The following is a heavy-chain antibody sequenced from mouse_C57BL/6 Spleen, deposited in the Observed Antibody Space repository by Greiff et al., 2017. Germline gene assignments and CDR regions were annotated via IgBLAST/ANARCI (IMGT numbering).Heavy chain of an antibody. J-gene: IGHJ4*01. Sequence: EVKVVESGGDLVKPGGSLKLSCAASGFTFSSYGMSWVRQTPDKRLEWVATISSRGSYTYYPDSVKGRFTISRDNAKNTLYRQMSSLKSEDTAMYYCARRGDSSDYYYAMYYWGQGTSVTVAS. D-gene: IGHD3-2*02. CDR1: GFTFSSYG. CDR2: ISSRGSYT. V-gene: IGHV5-6*02. CDR3: ARRGDSSDYYYAMYY.